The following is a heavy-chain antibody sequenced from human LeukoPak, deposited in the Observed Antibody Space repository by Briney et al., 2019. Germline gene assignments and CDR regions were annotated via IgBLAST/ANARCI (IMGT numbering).Heavy chain of an antibody. CDR3: ATRYYGGNSEDGTGDAFDI. D-gene: IGHD4-23*01. V-gene: IGHV1-46*01. CDR1: GYTFTSYY. CDR2: INPSGGST. J-gene: IGHJ3*02. Sequence: ASVKVSCKASGYTFTSYYMHWVRQAPGQGLEWMGIINPSGGSTNYAQKLQGRVTMTADTSTSTAYMELRSLRSDDTAVYYCATRYYGGNSEDGTGDAFDIWGQGTMVTVSS.